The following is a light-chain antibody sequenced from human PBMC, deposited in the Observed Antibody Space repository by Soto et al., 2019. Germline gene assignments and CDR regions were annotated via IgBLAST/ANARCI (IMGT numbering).Light chain of an antibody. V-gene: IGLV1-44*01. J-gene: IGLJ3*02. Sequence: QSVLTQPPSVSGTPGLRVTLSCSGGSSNIGRDTVNWYQQVPGTAPKLLMFNDDQRPSGVPDRFSGSRSGTSASLAISGLQSDDEADYFCSTWDDSLNGWVFGGGTKLTVL. CDR3: STWDDSLNGWV. CDR1: SSNIGRDT. CDR2: NDD.